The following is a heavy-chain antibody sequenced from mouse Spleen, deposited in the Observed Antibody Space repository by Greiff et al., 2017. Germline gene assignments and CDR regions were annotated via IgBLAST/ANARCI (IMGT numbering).Heavy chain of an antibody. J-gene: IGHJ4*01. Sequence: VQLKESGPELVKPGASVKISCKASGYSFTDYNMNWVKQSNGKSLEWIGVINPNYGTTSYNQKFKGKATLTVDQSSSTAYMQLNSLTSEDSAVYYCARYFYDGYRYAMDYWGQGTSVTVSS. CDR1: GYSFTDYN. CDR3: ARYFYDGYRYAMDY. V-gene: IGHV1-39*01. D-gene: IGHD2-3*01. CDR2: INPNYGTT.